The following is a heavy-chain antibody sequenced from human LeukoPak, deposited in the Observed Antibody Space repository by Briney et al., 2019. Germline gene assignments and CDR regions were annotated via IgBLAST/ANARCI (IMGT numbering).Heavy chain of an antibody. CDR3: AGSLGYCTSNFCYLKY. CDR2: ISAQHGQT. D-gene: IGHD2-2*01. V-gene: IGHV1-18*04. Sequence: ASVKVSCKASGYTFTGYYMHWVRQAAGQGLEWMGWISAQHGQTEYAPNSQDRVTMTTDTYTNTAYMELRSLRSDDTAVYYCAGSLGYCTSNFCYLKYWGQGTLLTVSS. J-gene: IGHJ4*02. CDR1: GYTFTGYY.